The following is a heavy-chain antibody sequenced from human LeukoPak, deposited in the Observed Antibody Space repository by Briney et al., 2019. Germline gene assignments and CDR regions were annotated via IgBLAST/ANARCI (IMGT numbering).Heavy chain of an antibody. CDR1: GYTFSNYG. D-gene: IGHD6-19*01. V-gene: IGHV1-18*04. J-gene: IGHJ4*02. CDR3: ARHSGSGWQALGY. Sequence: ASVKVFCKASGYTFSNYGISWVRQAPGLGLEWMGWNSYNCNTNYAQKFQDRVTMTTDTSTTTAYMELRSLESDDTAVYCCARHSGSGWQALGYWGQGTLVTVSS. CDR2: NSYNCNT.